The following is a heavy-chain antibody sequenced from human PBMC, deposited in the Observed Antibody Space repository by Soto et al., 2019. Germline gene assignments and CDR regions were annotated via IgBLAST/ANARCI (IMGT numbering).Heavy chain of an antibody. V-gene: IGHV1-18*01. D-gene: IGHD6-19*01. CDR1: GYTFTNYG. CDR2: ISAYNGNT. J-gene: IGHJ2*01. Sequence: QVQLVQSGAEVKKPGASVKVSCKAYGYTFTNYGISWARQAPGQGLEWMGWISAYNGNTNFAQKLQGRVTMTTDTSTSTAYMELKSLRSDDTAVYYCARDQAVAGTGTGYFDLWGRGTLVTVSS. CDR3: ARDQAVAGTGTGYFDL.